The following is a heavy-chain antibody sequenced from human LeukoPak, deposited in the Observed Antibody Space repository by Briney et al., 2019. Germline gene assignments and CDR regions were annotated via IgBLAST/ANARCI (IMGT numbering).Heavy chain of an antibody. CDR1: GFTFSSYA. CDR3: AKGRGYSSSWQAFDI. D-gene: IGHD6-6*01. Sequence: PGGSLRLSCAASGFTFSSYAMSWVRQAPGKGLEWVSAVSGNGRTTYYADSVKGRFTISRDNSKNTMSLQMNSLRAEDTAVYYCAKGRGYSSSWQAFDIWGQGTMVTVSS. J-gene: IGHJ3*02. CDR2: VSGNGRTT. V-gene: IGHV3-23*01.